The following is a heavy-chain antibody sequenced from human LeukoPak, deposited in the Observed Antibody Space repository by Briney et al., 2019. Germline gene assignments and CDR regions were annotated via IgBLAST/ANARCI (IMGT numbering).Heavy chain of an antibody. CDR3: ARVPSSSDWFDP. D-gene: IGHD6-13*01. V-gene: IGHV1-69*05. J-gene: IGHJ5*02. CDR1: GGTFSSYA. CDR2: IIPIFGTA. Sequence: SVKVSCKASGGTFSSYAISWVRQAPGQGLEWRGRIIPIFGTANYAQKFQGRVTVTTDESTSTAYMELSSLRSEDTAVYYCARVPSSSDWFDPWGQGTLVTVSS.